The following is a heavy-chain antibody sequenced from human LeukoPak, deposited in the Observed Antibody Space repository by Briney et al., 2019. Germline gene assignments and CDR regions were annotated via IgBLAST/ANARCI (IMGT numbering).Heavy chain of an antibody. J-gene: IGHJ4*02. CDR2: ISYDGSNK. CDR3: ARDPRVEWELPDPHYFDY. D-gene: IGHD1-26*01. V-gene: IGHV3-30-3*01. Sequence: GGYLRLYCAASGFTFSSYAMHWVRQAPGKGLEWVAVISYDGSNKYYADSVKGRFTISRDNSKNTLYLQMNSLRAEDTAVYYCARDPRVEWELPDPHYFDYWGQGTLVTVSS. CDR1: GFTFSSYA.